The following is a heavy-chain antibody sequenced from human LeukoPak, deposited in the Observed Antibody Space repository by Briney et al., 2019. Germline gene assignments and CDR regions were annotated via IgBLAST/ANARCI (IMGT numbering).Heavy chain of an antibody. CDR3: ARGYNYGFPDY. CDR2: IKQDGSEK. J-gene: IGHJ4*02. D-gene: IGHD5-18*01. V-gene: IGHV3-7*04. CDR1: GFTIRSYW. Sequence: PGGSLRLSCVASGFTIRSYWMSWVRQAPGKGLEWVANIKQDGSEKYYVDSVKGRFTISRDNAKNSLYLQMNSLRAEDTAMYYCARGYNYGFPDYWGQGTLVTVSS.